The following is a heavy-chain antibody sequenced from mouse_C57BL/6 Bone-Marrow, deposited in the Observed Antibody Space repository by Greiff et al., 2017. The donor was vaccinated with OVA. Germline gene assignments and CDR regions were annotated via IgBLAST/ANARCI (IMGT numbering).Heavy chain of an antibody. J-gene: IGHJ3*01. CDR2: IYPGDGDT. CDR1: GFVFSNYC. Sequence: QVQLQQSGAELVKPEASVKFSCKASGFVFSNYCMNWVKQRPGKGLEWIGQIYPGDGDTNYNGKFKGKATLTAEKSSSTVYMYLGSLTSEDSAVYCCARGAYWGQGTLVTVSA. CDR3: ARGAY. V-gene: IGHV1-80*01.